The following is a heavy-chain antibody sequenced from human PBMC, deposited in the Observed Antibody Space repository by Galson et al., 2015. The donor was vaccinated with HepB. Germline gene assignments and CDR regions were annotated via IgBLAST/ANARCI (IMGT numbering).Heavy chain of an antibody. CDR3: ARTGALGYCSSTSCSHAFDI. V-gene: IGHV1-69*13. D-gene: IGHD2-2*01. Sequence: SVKVSCKASGYTFASYGISWVRQAPGRGLEWMGGIIPIFGTANYAQKFQGRVTITADESTSTAYMELSSLRSEDTAVYYCARTGALGYCSSTSCSHAFDIWGQGTMVTVSS. J-gene: IGHJ3*02. CDR1: GYTFASYG. CDR2: IIPIFGTA.